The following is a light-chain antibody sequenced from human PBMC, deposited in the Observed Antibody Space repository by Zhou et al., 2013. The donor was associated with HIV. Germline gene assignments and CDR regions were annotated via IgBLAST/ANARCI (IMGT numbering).Light chain of an antibody. CDR3: QQAHIFPHT. Sequence: DIQMTQSPSTLSASVGDRVIITCRASQSIGTWLAWYQQKPGRAPKLLMSKTSSLESGVPSRFSGSGSGTDFTLTISGLQSDDFATYYCQQAHIFPHTFGGGTRVEIK. V-gene: IGKV1-5*03. CDR2: KTS. CDR1: QSIGTW. J-gene: IGKJ4*01.